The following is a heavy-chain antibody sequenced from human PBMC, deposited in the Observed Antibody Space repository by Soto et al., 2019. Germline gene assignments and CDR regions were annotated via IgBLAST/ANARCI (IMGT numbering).Heavy chain of an antibody. V-gene: IGHV5-51*01. CDR3: ARQLDHICDS. CDR1: GYKFGSAW. D-gene: IGHD3-3*02. J-gene: IGHJ4*02. CDR2: IKPGTSDI. Sequence: EVQLVQSGADIKKPGESLQISCKGVGYKFGSAWIGWVRQMPGKGLEWMGIIKPGTSDIRYSPSCRGHVTISADEAVSTAYLQWSSLKASDTAMYYCARQLDHICDSWGQGTLVTVSS.